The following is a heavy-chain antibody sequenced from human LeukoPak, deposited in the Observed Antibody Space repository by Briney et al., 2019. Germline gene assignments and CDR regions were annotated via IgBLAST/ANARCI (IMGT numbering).Heavy chain of an antibody. V-gene: IGHV4-61*01. J-gene: IGHJ5*02. D-gene: IGHD3-22*01. Sequence: PSETLSLTCSVSGASISSSTYYWTWIRQPPGKGLEWIGYVYYTGSTNYNASLKSRVTISVDTSKNQFSLKLSSVTAADTAVYYCAREYSSGRAWYDPWGQGTLVTVSS. CDR3: AREYSSGRAWYDP. CDR2: VYYTGST. CDR1: GASISSSTYY.